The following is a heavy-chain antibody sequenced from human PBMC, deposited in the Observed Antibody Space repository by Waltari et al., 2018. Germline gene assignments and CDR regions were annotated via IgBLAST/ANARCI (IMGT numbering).Heavy chain of an antibody. J-gene: IGHJ4*02. CDR1: GFAFTSHA. Sequence: EVYLLDSGGGLVQPGGSLRLSCGASGFAFTSHAMAWVRQAPGKGLQCGSTIDTDGNAYDQDSVKGRFTISRDNSRTTLSLQMNWLTTEDTATYFCAKASGSCFDHWGRGTRVTVSS. CDR2: IDTDGNA. D-gene: IGHD1-26*01. CDR3: AKASGSCFDH. V-gene: IGHV3-23*03.